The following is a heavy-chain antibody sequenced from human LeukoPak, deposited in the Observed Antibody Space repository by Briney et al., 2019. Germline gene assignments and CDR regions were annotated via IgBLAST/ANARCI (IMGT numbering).Heavy chain of an antibody. J-gene: IGHJ6*02. D-gene: IGHD3-3*01. CDR1: GGSISSYY. CDR2: IYYSGST. V-gene: IGHV4-59*01. Sequence: SETLSLTCTVSGGSISSYYWSWIRQPPGKGLEWLGYIYYSGSTNYNPSLKSRVTISVDTSKNQFSLKLSSVTAADTAVYYCARARVVMYGMDVWGQGTTVTVSS. CDR3: ARARVVMYGMDV.